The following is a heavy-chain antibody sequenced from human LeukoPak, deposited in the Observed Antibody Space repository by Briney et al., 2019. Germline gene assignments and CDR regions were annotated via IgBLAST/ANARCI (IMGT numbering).Heavy chain of an antibody. V-gene: IGHV4-38-2*02. CDR1: GYSISSGFY. D-gene: IGHD2-2*01. J-gene: IGHJ3*02. Sequence: PSETLSLTCTVSGYSISSGFYWGWIRQPPGKGLEWIGSIDHSGSTYYSPSLKSRVTISVDTSKNQFSLKLSSVTAADTAVYYCARYVRDIVEVVEGAFDIWGQGTMVTVSS. CDR3: ARYVRDIVEVVEGAFDI. CDR2: IDHSGST.